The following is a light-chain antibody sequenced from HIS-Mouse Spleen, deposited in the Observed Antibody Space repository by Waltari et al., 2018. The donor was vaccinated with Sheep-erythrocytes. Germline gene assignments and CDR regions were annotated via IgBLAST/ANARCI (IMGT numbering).Light chain of an antibody. CDR1: KLGDKY. J-gene: IGLJ2*01. V-gene: IGLV3-1*01. Sequence: SYELTQPPSVSVSPGQTASITCSGDKLGDKYACWYQQKPGQSPVLVIYQDSNRPSGIPERFSGSNSGNTAPLTISGTQAMDEADYYCQAWDSSIVVFGGGTKLTVL. CDR2: QDS. CDR3: QAWDSSIVV.